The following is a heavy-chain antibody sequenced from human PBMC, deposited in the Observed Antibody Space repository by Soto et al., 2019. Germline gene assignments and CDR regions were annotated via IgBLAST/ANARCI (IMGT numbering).Heavy chain of an antibody. V-gene: IGHV3-30*18. J-gene: IGHJ6*02. CDR1: GFTFSSYG. Sequence: QVQLGESGGGVVQPGRSLRLSCAASGFTFSSYGMHWVRQAPVKGLEWVAVISYDGSNKYYADSVKGRFTISRDNSKNTLYLQMNSLRAEDTAVYYCAKDLSSGWIYYYYGMDVWGQGTTVTVSS. CDR2: ISYDGSNK. CDR3: AKDLSSGWIYYYYGMDV. D-gene: IGHD6-19*01.